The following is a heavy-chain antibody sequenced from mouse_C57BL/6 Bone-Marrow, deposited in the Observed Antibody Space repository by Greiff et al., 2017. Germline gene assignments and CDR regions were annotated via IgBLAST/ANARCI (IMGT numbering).Heavy chain of an antibody. CDR3: TRSRRGYYYAMDY. J-gene: IGHJ4*01. Sequence: VQLQQSGAELVRPGASVTLSCKASGYTFTDYEMHWVKPTHVHGLEWIGAIDPETGGTDYNQKFKGKAILTADEYYSTAYMELRSLTSEDSVFYYGTRSRRGYYYAMDYWGQGTSGTVSS. V-gene: IGHV1-15*01. CDR1: GYTFTDYE. CDR2: IDPETGGT.